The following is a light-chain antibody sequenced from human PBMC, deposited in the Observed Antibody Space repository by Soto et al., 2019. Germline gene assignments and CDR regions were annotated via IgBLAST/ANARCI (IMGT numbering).Light chain of an antibody. CDR2: DAS. CDR1: QSVSSN. J-gene: IGKJ1*01. Sequence: ELVMTQSPATLSVSPGERATLSCRASQSVSSNLAWYQQKPGQAPRLLIYDASTRATGIPTRFRGSGSGTEFSLTISSLQSEDFAVYYCQHYNSWPTLGQGTKVEIK. V-gene: IGKV3-15*01. CDR3: QHYNSWPT.